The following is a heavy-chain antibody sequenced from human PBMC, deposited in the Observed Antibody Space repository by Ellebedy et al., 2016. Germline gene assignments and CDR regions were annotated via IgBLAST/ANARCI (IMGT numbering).Heavy chain of an antibody. CDR3: AKDILGSSGWYSTFDY. Sequence: SLKISXAASGFTFDDYAMHWVRQAPGKGLEWVSGISWNSGSIGYADSVKGRFTISRDNAKNSLYLQMNSLRAEDTALYYCAKDILGSSGWYSTFDYWGQGTLVTVSS. V-gene: IGHV3-9*01. J-gene: IGHJ4*02. CDR1: GFTFDDYA. CDR2: ISWNSGSI. D-gene: IGHD6-19*01.